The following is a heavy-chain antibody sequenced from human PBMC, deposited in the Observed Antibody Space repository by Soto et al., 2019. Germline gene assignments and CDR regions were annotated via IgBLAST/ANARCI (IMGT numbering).Heavy chain of an antibody. V-gene: IGHV4-59*01. CDR1: GGSISGYY. D-gene: IGHD3-9*01. Sequence: QVQLQESGPGLVKPSETLSLTCTVSGGSISGYYWSWIRQSPGMRLEWIGYIHYSGSTNYNPSLKSRVTMSVDTSKNQFALKLSSVTAADTAVYYCAREGYFDLRRALEIWGQGTMVTVSS. CDR2: IHYSGST. J-gene: IGHJ3*02. CDR3: AREGYFDLRRALEI.